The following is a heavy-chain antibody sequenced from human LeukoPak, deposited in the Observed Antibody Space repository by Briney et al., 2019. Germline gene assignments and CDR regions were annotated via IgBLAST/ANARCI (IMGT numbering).Heavy chain of an antibody. D-gene: IGHD1-26*01. Sequence: SVKVSCKASGGTFSSYATSWVRQAPGQGLEWMGGIIPIFGTANYAQKFQGRVTITADESTSTAYMELSSLRSEDTAVYYCARDRQSGIDAFDIWGQGTMVTVSS. J-gene: IGHJ3*02. CDR2: IIPIFGTA. CDR1: GGTFSSYA. CDR3: ARDRQSGIDAFDI. V-gene: IGHV1-69*13.